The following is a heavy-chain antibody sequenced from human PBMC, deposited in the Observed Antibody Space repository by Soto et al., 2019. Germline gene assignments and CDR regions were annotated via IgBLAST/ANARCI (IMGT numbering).Heavy chain of an antibody. CDR2: ISGGGGTT. D-gene: IGHD2-15*01. CDR1: EFAFSNYA. V-gene: IGHV3-23*01. J-gene: IGHJ4*02. CDR3: AKEWSQGYYFDY. Sequence: EVQLLESGGDLVQPGGSLRLSCAASEFAFSNYAMNWVRQAPGKGLEWVSVISGGGGTTYYADSVKGRFTISRDNSKKTPYLQMSSLRGDDTAVYYCAKEWSQGYYFDYWGQGTLVIVSS.